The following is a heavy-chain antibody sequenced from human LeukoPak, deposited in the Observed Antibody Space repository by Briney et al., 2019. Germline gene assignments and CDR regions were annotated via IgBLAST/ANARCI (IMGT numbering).Heavy chain of an antibody. V-gene: IGHV4-59*01. D-gene: IGHD3-9*01. Sequence: SETLSLTCTVSGGSISSYYWSWIRQPPGKGLEWIGYIYYSGSTNYNPSLKSRVTISVDTSKNQFSLKLSSVTAADTAVYYCARELRYSDLDAFDIWGQGTMVTVSS. J-gene: IGHJ3*02. CDR1: GGSISSYY. CDR2: IYYSGST. CDR3: ARELRYSDLDAFDI.